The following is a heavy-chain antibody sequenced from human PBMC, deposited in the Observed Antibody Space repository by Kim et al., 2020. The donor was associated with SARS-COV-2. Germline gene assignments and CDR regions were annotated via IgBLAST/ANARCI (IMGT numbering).Heavy chain of an antibody. J-gene: IGHJ5*02. Sequence: GGSLRLSCAASGFTFSSYGMHWVRQAPGKGLEWVAVISYDGSNKYYADSVKGRFTISRDNSKNTLYLQMNSLRAEDTAVYYCAKDGRDGYPNSWGQGTLVTVSS. CDR3: AKDGRDGYPNS. V-gene: IGHV3-30*18. CDR1: GFTFSSYG. D-gene: IGHD5-12*01. CDR2: ISYDGSNK.